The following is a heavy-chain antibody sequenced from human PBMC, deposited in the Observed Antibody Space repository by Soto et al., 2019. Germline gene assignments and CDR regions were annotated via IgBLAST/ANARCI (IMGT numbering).Heavy chain of an antibody. CDR3: ARRERYYGSPGWFDP. V-gene: IGHV4-39*01. CDR2: VYYNENT. D-gene: IGHD3-10*01. CDR1: GGSISSFTYY. Sequence: SETLSLTCSVSGGSISSFTYYWGWIRQPPGNGLEWIGTVYYNENTYYNPSLKSRVTITVDTAKNQFSLNLRSVTAADTAMYFCARRERYYGSPGWFDPWGPGTLVTVSS. J-gene: IGHJ5*02.